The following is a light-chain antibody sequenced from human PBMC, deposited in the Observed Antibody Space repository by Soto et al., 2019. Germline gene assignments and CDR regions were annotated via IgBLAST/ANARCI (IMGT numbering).Light chain of an antibody. Sequence: DTQMTQSPSTLSASVGARVTITCRASQSISSWLAWYQQKPGKAPNLLIFKASTLESGVPSRFSGSGSGTEFTLTISSLQPDDFATYYCQQYNSYPWSFGQGTKVEIK. J-gene: IGKJ1*01. CDR1: QSISSW. V-gene: IGKV1-5*03. CDR2: KAS. CDR3: QQYNSYPWS.